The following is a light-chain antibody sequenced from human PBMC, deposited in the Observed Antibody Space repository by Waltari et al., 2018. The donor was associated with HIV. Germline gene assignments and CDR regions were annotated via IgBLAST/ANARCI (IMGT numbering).Light chain of an antibody. CDR3: QQYKNGWT. J-gene: IGKJ1*01. V-gene: IGKV3-15*01. CDR1: QSVSTS. Sequence: EVVMAQYPATLSVSPGERAILSCRASQSVSTSLAWYQQKPGQAPRLLIFVTSTRATGVSARFSGSGSGTYFSLTISSLQSEDLAVYYCQQYKNGWTFGQGTKVDIK. CDR2: VTS.